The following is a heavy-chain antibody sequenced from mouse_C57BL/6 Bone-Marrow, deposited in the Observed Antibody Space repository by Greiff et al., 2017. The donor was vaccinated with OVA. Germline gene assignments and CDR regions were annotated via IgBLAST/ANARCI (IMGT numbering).Heavy chain of an antibody. V-gene: IGHV8-12*01. Sequence: QVTLKVSGPGILQSSQTLSLTCSFSGFSLSTSGMGVSWIRQPSGKGLEWLAHIYWDDDKRYNPSLKSRLTISKDTSRNQVFLKITSVDTADTATYYCARRAAPHGHRSTSSYWYFDVWGTGTTVTVSS. CDR3: ARRAAPHGHRSTSSYWYFDV. D-gene: IGHD5-1*01. CDR2: IYWDDDK. CDR1: GFSLSTSGMG. J-gene: IGHJ1*03.